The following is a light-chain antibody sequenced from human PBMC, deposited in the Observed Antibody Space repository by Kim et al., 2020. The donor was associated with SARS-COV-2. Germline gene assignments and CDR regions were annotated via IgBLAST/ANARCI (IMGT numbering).Light chain of an antibody. CDR2: GKN. CDR3: NSRDSSGNPWV. CDR1: SLRSYY. J-gene: IGLJ3*02. V-gene: IGLV3-19*01. Sequence: SPELTQDPAVSVALGQTVRITCQGDSLRSYYASWYQQKPGQAPVLVIYGKNNRPSGIPDRFSGSSSGNTASLTITGAQAEDEADYYCNSRDSSGNPWVFG.